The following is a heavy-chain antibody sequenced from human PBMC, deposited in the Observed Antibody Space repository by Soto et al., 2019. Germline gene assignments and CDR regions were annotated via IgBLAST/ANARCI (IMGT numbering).Heavy chain of an antibody. Sequence: EVQLVESGGGLVQPGESLRLSCAASGFTFSNYWMHWVRQAPGKGLVWVSRIDSDGSRITYADFVKGRFTISRDNAKNTVYLNMNSLTAEDTAVYYCVRTSLVVAVATREDFWGQGALVPVSS. D-gene: IGHD2-15*01. J-gene: IGHJ4*02. CDR1: GFTFSNYW. V-gene: IGHV3-74*01. CDR2: IDSDGSRI. CDR3: VRTSLVVAVATREDF.